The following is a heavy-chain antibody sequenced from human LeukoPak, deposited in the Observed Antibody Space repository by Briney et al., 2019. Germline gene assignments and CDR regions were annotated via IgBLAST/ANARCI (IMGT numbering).Heavy chain of an antibody. CDR2: IRYDGSNK. V-gene: IGHV3-30*02. J-gene: IGHJ6*03. CDR3: AKEGGSSSLHYYMDV. Sequence: GGSLRLSCAASGFTFSSYGMHWVRQAPGKGLEWVAFIRYDGSNKYYADSVKGRFTISRDNSKNTLYLQMNSLRAEDTAVYYCAKEGGSSSLHYYMDVWGKGTTVTVSS. CDR1: GFTFSSYG. D-gene: IGHD6-6*01.